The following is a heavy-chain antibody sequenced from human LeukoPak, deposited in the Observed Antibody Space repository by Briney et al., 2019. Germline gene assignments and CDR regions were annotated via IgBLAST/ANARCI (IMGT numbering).Heavy chain of an antibody. V-gene: IGHV3-48*03. Sequence: GGSLRLSCAASGFTFSYYEMNWVRQAPGKGLEWVSYISSSGSTIYYADSVKGRFTISRDNAKNSLFLQMNSLRAEDTAVYYCARGRYSGSYLIDYWGQGTLVTVSS. CDR3: ARGRYSGSYLIDY. CDR1: GFTFSYYE. J-gene: IGHJ4*02. CDR2: ISSSGSTI. D-gene: IGHD1-26*01.